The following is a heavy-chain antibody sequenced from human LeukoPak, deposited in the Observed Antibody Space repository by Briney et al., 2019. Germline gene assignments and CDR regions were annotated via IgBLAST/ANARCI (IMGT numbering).Heavy chain of an antibody. CDR2: IYYSGST. CDR1: GGSISSSSYY. Sequence: KTSETLSLTCTVSGGSISSSSYYWGWIRQPPGKGLEWIGSIYYSGSTYYNPSLKSRVTISVDTSKNQFSLKLSSVTAADTAVYYCARNYYGSGSYLGYYYYYMDVWGKGTTVTVSS. J-gene: IGHJ6*03. D-gene: IGHD3-10*01. CDR3: ARNYYGSGSYLGYYYYYMDV. V-gene: IGHV4-39*07.